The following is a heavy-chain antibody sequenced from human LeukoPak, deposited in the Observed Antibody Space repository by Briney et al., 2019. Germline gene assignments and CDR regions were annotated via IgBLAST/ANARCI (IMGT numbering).Heavy chain of an antibody. Sequence: GGSLRLSCAASGFTFSSYAMHWVRQAPGKGLEWVAVISYDGSNKYYADSVKGRFTISRDNSKNTLYLQMNSLRAEDTAVYYCARDYRTTVTERALGYWGQGTLVTVSS. V-gene: IGHV3-30-3*01. D-gene: IGHD4-17*01. J-gene: IGHJ4*02. CDR2: ISYDGSNK. CDR3: ARDYRTTVTERALGY. CDR1: GFTFSSYA.